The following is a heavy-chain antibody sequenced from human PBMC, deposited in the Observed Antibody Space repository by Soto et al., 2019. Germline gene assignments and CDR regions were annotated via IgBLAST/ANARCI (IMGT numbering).Heavy chain of an antibody. J-gene: IGHJ4*02. CDR3: ARAYCSGGSCSTAHFDY. CDR2: IYYSGST. Sequence: SETLSLTCTVSGGSISSGGYYWSWIRQHPGKGLEWIGYIYYSGSTYYNPSLKSRVTISVDTSKIQLSLKLSSVTAADTAVYYCARAYCSGGSCSTAHFDYWGQGTLVTVSS. D-gene: IGHD2-15*01. V-gene: IGHV4-31*03. CDR1: GGSISSGGYY.